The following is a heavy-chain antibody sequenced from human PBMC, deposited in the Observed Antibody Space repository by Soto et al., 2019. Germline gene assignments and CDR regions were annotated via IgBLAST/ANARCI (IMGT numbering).Heavy chain of an antibody. D-gene: IGHD3-22*01. CDR3: AKSPYDSSGYYLGIFY. CDR1: GFTFSSYA. CDR2: ISGSGGST. V-gene: IGHV3-23*01. J-gene: IGHJ4*02. Sequence: GSLRLSCAASGFTFSSYAMSWVRQAPGKGLEWVSAISGSGGSTYYADSVKGRFTISRDNSKNTLYLQMNSLRAEDTAVYYCAKSPYDSSGYYLGIFYWGQGTLVTVSS.